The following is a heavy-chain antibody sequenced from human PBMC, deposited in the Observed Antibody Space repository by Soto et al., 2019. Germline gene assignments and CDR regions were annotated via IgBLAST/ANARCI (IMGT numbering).Heavy chain of an antibody. CDR3: AKDPRRAYCGGDCYYYYYYYYMDV. CDR1: GFTFSSYA. J-gene: IGHJ6*03. D-gene: IGHD2-21*01. V-gene: IGHV3-23*01. Sequence: PGGSLRLSCAASGFTFSSYAMSWVRQAPGKGLEWVSAISGSGGSTYYADSVKGRFTISRDNSKNTLYLQMNSLRAEDTAVYYCAKDPRRAYCGGDCYYYYYYYYMDVWGKGTTVTVSS. CDR2: ISGSGGST.